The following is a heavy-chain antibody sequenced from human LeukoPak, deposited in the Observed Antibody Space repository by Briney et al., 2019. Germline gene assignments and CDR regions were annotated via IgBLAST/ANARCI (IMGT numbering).Heavy chain of an antibody. CDR3: ARGGYSYGCPTHPNDY. J-gene: IGHJ4*02. V-gene: IGHV1-3*01. Sequence: ASVKVSCKASGYTFTNYAMHWVRQAPGQRLEWMGWINAGNGNTKYSQKFQGRVTVTMDTSASSAYMELSSLRSEDTAVYYCARGGYSYGCPTHPNDYWGQGTLVTVSS. D-gene: IGHD5-18*01. CDR2: INAGNGNT. CDR1: GYTFTNYA.